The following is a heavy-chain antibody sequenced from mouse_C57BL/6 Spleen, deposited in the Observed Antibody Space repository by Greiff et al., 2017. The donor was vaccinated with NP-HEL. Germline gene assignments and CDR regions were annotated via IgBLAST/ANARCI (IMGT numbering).Heavy chain of an antibody. D-gene: IGHD2-2*01. J-gene: IGHJ4*01. CDR3: ARFYGYDEYYYAMDY. V-gene: IGHV1-18*01. CDR2: INPNNGGT. Sequence: SGPELVKPGASVKIPCKASGYTFTDYNMDWVKQSHGKSLEWIGDINPNNGGTIYNQKFKGKATLTVDKSSSTAYMELRSLTSEDTAVYYCARFYGYDEYYYAMDYWGQGTSVTVSS. CDR1: GYTFTDYN.